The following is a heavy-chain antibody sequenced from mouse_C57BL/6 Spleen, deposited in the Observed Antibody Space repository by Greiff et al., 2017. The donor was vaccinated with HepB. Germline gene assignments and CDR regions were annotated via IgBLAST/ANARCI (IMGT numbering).Heavy chain of an antibody. V-gene: IGHV5-9-1*02. CDR2: ISSGGDYI. Sequence: EVQLVESGEGLVKPGGSLKLSCAASGFTFSSYAMSWVRQTPEKRLEWVAYISSGGDYIYYADTVKGRFTISRDNARNTLYLQMSSLKSEDTAMYYCTRDGRGKRSMGMDYWGQGTSVTVSS. CDR3: TRDGRGKRSMGMDY. D-gene: IGHD2-10*02. J-gene: IGHJ4*01. CDR1: GFTFSSYA.